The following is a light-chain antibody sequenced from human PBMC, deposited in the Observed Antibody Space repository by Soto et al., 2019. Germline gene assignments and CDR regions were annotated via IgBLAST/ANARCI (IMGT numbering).Light chain of an antibody. CDR3: HQYSTSQCT. CDR2: DTS. J-gene: IGKJ2*02. Sequence: EVVLTQSPGTLSLSPGERATLSCRASQIVSRSYLAWYQHQPGQAPRLLIYDTSTRATGIPARFNGSGSGTDFTLTISRLEPEDFAIYSCHQYSTSQCTFGQGTKVDIK. V-gene: IGKV3-20*01. CDR1: QIVSRSY.